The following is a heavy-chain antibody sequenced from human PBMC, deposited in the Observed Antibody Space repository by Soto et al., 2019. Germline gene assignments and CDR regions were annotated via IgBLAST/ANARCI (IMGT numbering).Heavy chain of an antibody. CDR1: GYTFSSYG. CDR2: ISAYNGNT. D-gene: IGHD5-12*01. CDR3: ATSEVDIVDHDAFDI. J-gene: IGHJ3*02. V-gene: IGHV1-18*01. Sequence: GASVKVSCKASGYTFSSYGISWVRQAPGQGLEWMGWISAYNGNTNYAQKLQGRVTMTTDTSTSTAYMELRSLRSDDTAVYYCATSEVDIVDHDAFDIWGQGTMVTVSS.